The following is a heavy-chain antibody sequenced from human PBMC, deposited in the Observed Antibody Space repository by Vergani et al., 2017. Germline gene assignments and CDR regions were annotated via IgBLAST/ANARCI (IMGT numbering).Heavy chain of an antibody. D-gene: IGHD6-6*01. J-gene: IGHJ4*02. Sequence: EVQLVESGGGLVQPGGSLRLSCAASGFTFSSYWMHWVRQAPGKGLEWVSSISSSSSYIYYADSVKGRFTISRDNAKNSLYLQMNSLRAEDTAVYYCARDVRGSSSTDVDYWGQGTLVTVSS. V-gene: IGHV3-21*01. CDR3: ARDVRGSSSTDVDY. CDR1: GFTFSSYW. CDR2: ISSSSSYI.